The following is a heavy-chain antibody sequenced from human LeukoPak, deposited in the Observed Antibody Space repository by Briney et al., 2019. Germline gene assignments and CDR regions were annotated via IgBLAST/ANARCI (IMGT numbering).Heavy chain of an antibody. Sequence: VASVKVSCKASGYTFTDYYMHWVRQAPGQGLEWVGWVNPNGGSTNSAQKFQGRVTMTRDTSISTAYMELSRLRSDDTAVYYCTRGGDSSSLYGWFDPWGQGTLVTVSS. CDR1: GYTFTDYY. CDR2: VNPNGGST. CDR3: TRGGDSSSLYGWFDP. V-gene: IGHV1-2*02. D-gene: IGHD6-13*01. J-gene: IGHJ5*02.